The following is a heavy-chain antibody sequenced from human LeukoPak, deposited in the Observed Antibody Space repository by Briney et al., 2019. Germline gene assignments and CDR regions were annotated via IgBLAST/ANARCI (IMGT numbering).Heavy chain of an antibody. CDR2: IYFSGST. V-gene: IGHV4-59*01. J-gene: IGHJ6*02. D-gene: IGHD3-3*01. Sequence: PSETLSLTCTVSGGSIRSYYWSLIRQPPGEGLGWIGYIYFSGSTNYNPSLKSRVTISVDTSKNQFSLKLSSVTAADTAVYYCARDGPPHYDFWSGSYYGMDVWGQGTTVTVSS. CDR1: GGSIRSYY. CDR3: ARDGPPHYDFWSGSYYGMDV.